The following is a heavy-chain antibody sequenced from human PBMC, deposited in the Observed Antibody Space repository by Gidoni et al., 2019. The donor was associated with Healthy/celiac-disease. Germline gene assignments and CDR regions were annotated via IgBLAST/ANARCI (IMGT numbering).Heavy chain of an antibody. J-gene: IGHJ6*03. CDR2: ISYDGSNK. CDR3: AKEGDSSGYYYLGYYYYMDV. Sequence: HVPLVESGGGGVQPGRSLRLSCAASGFTFSSYGVHWVRQAPGKGLEWGAVISYDGSNKYYADSVKGRFTISRDNSKNTLYLQMNSLRAEDTAVYYCAKEGDSSGYYYLGYYYYMDVWGKGTTVTVSS. D-gene: IGHD3-22*01. V-gene: IGHV3-30*18. CDR1: GFTFSSYG.